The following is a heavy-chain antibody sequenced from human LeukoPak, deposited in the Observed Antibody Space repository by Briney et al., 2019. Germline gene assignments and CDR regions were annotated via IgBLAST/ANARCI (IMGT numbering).Heavy chain of an antibody. CDR2: ISWNSGSI. J-gene: IGHJ4*02. CDR3: AKVYYYHDSSGYYDY. CDR1: GFTFDDYA. V-gene: IGHV3-9*01. Sequence: PGRSLRLSCAASGFTFDDYAMHWVRQAPGKGLEWVSGISWNSGSIGYADSVKGRFTISRDNAKNSLYLQMNSLRAEDTALYYCAKVYYYHDSSGYYDYWGQGTLVTVSS. D-gene: IGHD3-22*01.